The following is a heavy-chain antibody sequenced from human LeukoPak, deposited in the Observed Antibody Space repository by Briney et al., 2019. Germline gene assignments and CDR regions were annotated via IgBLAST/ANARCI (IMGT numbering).Heavy chain of an antibody. J-gene: IGHJ4*02. V-gene: IGHV3-23*01. CDR2: ISGSGGST. Sequence: GGSLRLSCAASGFTFSSYAMSWVRQAPGKGLEWVSGISGSGGSTYYADSVKGRFTISRDNSKNTLYLQMNSLRAEDTAVYYCARRAYEAGYFDYWGQGTLVTVSS. CDR1: GFTFSSYA. D-gene: IGHD3-22*01. CDR3: ARRAYEAGYFDY.